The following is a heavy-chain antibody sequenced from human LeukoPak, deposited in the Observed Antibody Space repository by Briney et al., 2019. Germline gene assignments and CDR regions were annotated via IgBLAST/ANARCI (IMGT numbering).Heavy chain of an antibody. J-gene: IGHJ6*03. V-gene: IGHV1-18*01. CDR1: GYTFTSYG. Sequence: ASVKVSCKASGYTFTSYGISWVRQAPGQGLEWMGWISAYNGNTNYAQKLQGRVTMTTDTSTSTAYMELRSLRSDDTAVYYCARYGEQWLTYYYYYYMDSWGKGTTVTVSS. D-gene: IGHD6-19*01. CDR3: ARYGEQWLTYYYYYYMDS. CDR2: ISAYNGNT.